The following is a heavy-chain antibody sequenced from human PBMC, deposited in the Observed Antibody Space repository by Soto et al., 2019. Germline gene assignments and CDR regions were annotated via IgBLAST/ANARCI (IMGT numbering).Heavy chain of an antibody. V-gene: IGHV4-39*07. CDR3: ARGETWFDP. CDR2: IYYSGST. Sequence: SETLSLTCTVSGGSISSSPYYWGWIRQPPGKGLEWIGSIYYSGSTYYNPSLKSRVTISVDTSKNQFSLKLSSVTAADTAVYYCARGETWFDPWGQGTLVTGSS. CDR1: GGSISSSPYY. J-gene: IGHJ5*02.